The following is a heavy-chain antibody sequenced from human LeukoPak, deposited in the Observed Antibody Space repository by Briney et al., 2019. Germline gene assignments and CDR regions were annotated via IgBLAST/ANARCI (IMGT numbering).Heavy chain of an antibody. V-gene: IGHV3-23*01. CDR3: ARGGSSGYYNHFDY. D-gene: IGHD3-22*01. Sequence: PGGSLRLSCAPSGFTFTGNAMSWGSQAPGKGLEWVSTISGSGGSTYYADSVKGRFTISRDNSKNTLYLQMNTLRAEDTAVYYCARGGSSGYYNHFDYWGQGTLVTVSS. CDR1: GFTFTGNA. CDR2: ISGSGGST. J-gene: IGHJ4*02.